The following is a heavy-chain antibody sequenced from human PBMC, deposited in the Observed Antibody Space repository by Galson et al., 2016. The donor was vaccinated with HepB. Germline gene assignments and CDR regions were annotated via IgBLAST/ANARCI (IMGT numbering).Heavy chain of an antibody. CDR1: SDPVTSGTYY. J-gene: IGHJ6*02. CDR2: IHDNGNT. CDR3: ARDEGFYNGMDV. Sequence: SETLSLTCTVSSDPVTSGTYYWSWVRQSPGKGLDWIGYIHDNGNTNYNPPIKSRATISRDTSKNKFFLELTSVTAADTAVYYCARDEGFYNGMDVWGQGTTVTVAS. V-gene: IGHV4-61*01. D-gene: IGHD2-2*02.